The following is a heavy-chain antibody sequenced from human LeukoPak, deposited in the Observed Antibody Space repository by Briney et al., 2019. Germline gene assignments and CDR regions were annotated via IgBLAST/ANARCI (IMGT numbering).Heavy chain of an antibody. CDR2: ISAYNGNT. D-gene: IGHD2-21*02. V-gene: IGHV1-18*01. CDR1: GYTFTSHG. J-gene: IGHJ3*02. Sequence: GASVKVSCKASGYTFTSHGISWVRQAPGQGLEWMGWISAYNGNTNYAQKLQGRVTMTTDTSTSTAYMELRSLRSDDTAVYYCARGIEAYCGGDCYTDAFDIWGQGTMVTVSS. CDR3: ARGIEAYCGGDCYTDAFDI.